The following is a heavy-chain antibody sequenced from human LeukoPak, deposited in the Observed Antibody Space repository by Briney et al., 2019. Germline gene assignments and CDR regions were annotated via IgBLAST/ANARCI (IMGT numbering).Heavy chain of an antibody. CDR1: GYTFIDYF. V-gene: IGHV1-2*06. CDR2: LNPNNDYT. D-gene: IGHD3-16*01. CDR3: ARDLSSTATGEFDY. J-gene: IGHJ4*02. Sequence: ASVKVSCKTSGYTFIDYFIHWLRQAPGQGLEWIGRLNPNNDYTFSTDEFQGRVTLTRDTSISTAYMELSRRTSDDTALYYCARDLSSTATGEFDYWGQGTLVTVSS.